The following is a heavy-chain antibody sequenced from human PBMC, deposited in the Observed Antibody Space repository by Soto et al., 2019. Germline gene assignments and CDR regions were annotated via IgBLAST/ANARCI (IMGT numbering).Heavy chain of an antibody. CDR2: INSDGSST. J-gene: IGHJ6*03. D-gene: IGHD3-3*01. Sequence: GSLRLSCAASGFTFSSYWMHWVRQAPGKGLVWVSRINSDGSSTSYADSVKGRFTISRDNAKNTLYLQMNSLRAEDTAVYYCARAHTYYDFWSGYYEAPYYYYYYMDVWGKGTTVTVSS. CDR1: GFTFSSYW. CDR3: ARAHTYYDFWSGYYEAPYYYYYYMDV. V-gene: IGHV3-74*01.